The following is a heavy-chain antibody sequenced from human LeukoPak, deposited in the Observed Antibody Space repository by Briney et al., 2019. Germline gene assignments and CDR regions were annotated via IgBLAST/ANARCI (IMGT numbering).Heavy chain of an antibody. Sequence: PGGSLRLSCAASGFTFSSYGMHWVRQAPGKGLEWVAVISYDGSNKYYADSVKGRFTISRDNSKNTLYLQMNSLRAEDTAVYYCAKRRYSESHVDYWGQGTLVTVSS. CDR2: ISYDGSNK. D-gene: IGHD1-26*01. CDR1: GFTFSSYG. J-gene: IGHJ4*02. V-gene: IGHV3-30*18. CDR3: AKRRYSESHVDY.